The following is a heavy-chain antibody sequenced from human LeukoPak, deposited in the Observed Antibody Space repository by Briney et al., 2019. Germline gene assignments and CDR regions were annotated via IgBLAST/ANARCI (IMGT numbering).Heavy chain of an antibody. CDR2: IHYSGST. Sequence: PSETLSLTCAVSGGSISSSSYYWGWIRQPPGKGLEWIGSIHYSGSTYYNPSLKSRVTISVDTSKNQFSLKLSSVTAADTAVYYCASIKDYGHNSERFDYWGQGTLVTVSS. J-gene: IGHJ4*02. V-gene: IGHV4-39*07. CDR3: ASIKDYGHNSERFDY. D-gene: IGHD4-23*01. CDR1: GGSISSSSYY.